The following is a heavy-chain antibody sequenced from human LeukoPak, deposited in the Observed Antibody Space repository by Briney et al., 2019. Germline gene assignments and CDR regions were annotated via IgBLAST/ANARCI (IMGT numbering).Heavy chain of an antibody. CDR1: GYTFTSYY. J-gene: IGHJ4*02. V-gene: IGHV1-46*01. CDR2: INPSGGST. Sequence: ASVKVSCKASGYTFTSYYMHWVRQAPGQGLEWMGIINPSGGSTSYAQKFQGRVAMTRDMSTSTVYMGLSSLRSEDTAVYYCARDRPHCSGGSCYTEQNFDYWGQGTLVTVSS. D-gene: IGHD2-15*01. CDR3: ARDRPHCSGGSCYTEQNFDY.